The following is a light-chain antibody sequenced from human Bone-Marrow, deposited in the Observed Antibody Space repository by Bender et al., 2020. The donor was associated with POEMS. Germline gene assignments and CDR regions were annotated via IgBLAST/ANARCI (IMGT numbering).Light chain of an antibody. CDR2: EVS. Sequence: QSALTQPASVSGSPGQSITISCTGTSSDISGYDYVSWYQQHPGKAPKLMIYEVSRRTSGISNRFSGSKSANTASLTISGLQTEDEAEYYCSSYTSSITLAFGGGTKLTVL. CDR1: SSDISGYDY. V-gene: IGLV2-14*01. CDR3: SSYTSSITLA. J-gene: IGLJ2*01.